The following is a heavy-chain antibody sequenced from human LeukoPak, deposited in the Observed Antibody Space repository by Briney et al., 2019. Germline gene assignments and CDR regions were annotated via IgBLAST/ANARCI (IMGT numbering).Heavy chain of an antibody. D-gene: IGHD3/OR15-3a*01. Sequence: SETLSLTCAVYGGSFSDYYWSWIRQPPGKGLEWIGEINHSGSTIYNPSLKSRVTISVDTSKNQSSLKLRSVTGADTAVYYCARQTGSGLFILPGGQGTLVTVSS. CDR3: ARQTGSGLFILP. V-gene: IGHV4-34*01. CDR2: INHSGST. CDR1: GGSFSDYY. J-gene: IGHJ4*02.